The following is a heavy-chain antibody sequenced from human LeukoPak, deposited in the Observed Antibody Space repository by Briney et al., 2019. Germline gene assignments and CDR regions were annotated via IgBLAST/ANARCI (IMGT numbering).Heavy chain of an antibody. Sequence: GGSLRISCAASGFTFSSYGMHWVRQAPGKGLEWATFIHYDGINKYYTDSVKGRFAISRDISKNTLYLQMNSLRAEDTAVYFCAKASYSGYDPIDSWGQGTLVTVSS. CDR3: AKASYSGYDPIDS. CDR1: GFTFSSYG. CDR2: IHYDGINK. D-gene: IGHD5-12*01. J-gene: IGHJ4*02. V-gene: IGHV3-30*02.